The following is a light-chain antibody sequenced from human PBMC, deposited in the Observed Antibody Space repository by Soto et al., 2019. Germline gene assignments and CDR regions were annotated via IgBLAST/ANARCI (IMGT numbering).Light chain of an antibody. J-gene: IGLJ1*01. CDR2: EVS. Sequence: QSALTQPASVSGSPGQSITISCTGTSNDVGGYDYVSWYQHHPGKAPKLMIYEVSDRPSGVSNRFSGSKSGNTASLTISGLQAEAEADYYCSSYTGSSTRYVFGTGTKLTVL. CDR3: SSYTGSSTRYV. V-gene: IGLV2-14*01. CDR1: SNDVGGYDY.